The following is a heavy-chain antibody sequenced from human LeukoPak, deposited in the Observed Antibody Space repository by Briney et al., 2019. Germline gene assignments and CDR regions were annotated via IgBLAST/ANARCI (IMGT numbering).Heavy chain of an antibody. CDR1: GFTVSFNY. D-gene: IGHD6-19*01. CDR2: IYSGGST. Sequence: QPGGSLRLSCAASGFTVSFNYMSWVRQAPGKGLEWISVIYSGGSTYYADSVKGRFTISRDDSKNTLYLQMNSLRAEGTAIYYCARAQWRTYSYYYMDVWGKGTTVTVSS. V-gene: IGHV3-53*01. CDR3: ARAQWRTYSYYYMDV. J-gene: IGHJ6*03.